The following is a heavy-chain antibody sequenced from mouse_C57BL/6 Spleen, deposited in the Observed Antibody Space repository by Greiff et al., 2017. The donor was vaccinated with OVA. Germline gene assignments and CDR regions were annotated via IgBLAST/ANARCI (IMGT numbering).Heavy chain of an antibody. V-gene: IGHV5-4*01. J-gene: IGHJ2*01. D-gene: IGHD2-4*01. CDR2: ISDGGSYT. Sequence: EVKLVESGGGLVKPGGSLKLSCAASGFTFSSYAMSWVRQTPEKRLEWVATISDGGSYTYYPDNVKGRFTISRDNAKNNLYLQMSHLKSEDTAMYYCARDRDYDSLDYWGQGTTLTVSS. CDR1: GFTFSSYA. CDR3: ARDRDYDSLDY.